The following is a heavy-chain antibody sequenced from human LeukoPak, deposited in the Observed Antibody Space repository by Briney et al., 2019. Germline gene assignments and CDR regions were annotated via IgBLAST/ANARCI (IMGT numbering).Heavy chain of an antibody. CDR2: IYYSGSA. CDR3: ARSSLRGTPTWFDP. J-gene: IGHJ5*02. V-gene: IGHV4-30-4*01. CDR1: GGSISSGDYY. Sequence: PSETLSLTCTVSGGSISSGDYYWSWIRQPPGKGLEWIGYIYYSGSAYYNPSLKSRVTMSVDTSKNQFSLELTSVTAADTAVYYCARSSLRGTPTWFDPWGQGILVTVSS.